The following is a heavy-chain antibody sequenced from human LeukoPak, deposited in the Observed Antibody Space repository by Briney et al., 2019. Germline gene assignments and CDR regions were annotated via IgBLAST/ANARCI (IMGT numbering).Heavy chain of an antibody. CDR2: IYYSGST. CDR1: GGSISSGDYY. V-gene: IGHV4-30-4*01. CDR3: ARDRCGGNCYSYAFDI. J-gene: IGHJ3*02. D-gene: IGHD2-21*02. Sequence: SQTLSLTCIVSGGSISSGDYYWSWIRQPPGKGLEWIGYIYYSGSTYYNPSLKSRVTISVDTSKNQFSLKLSSVTAADTAVYYCARDRCGGNCYSYAFDIWGQGTMVTVSS.